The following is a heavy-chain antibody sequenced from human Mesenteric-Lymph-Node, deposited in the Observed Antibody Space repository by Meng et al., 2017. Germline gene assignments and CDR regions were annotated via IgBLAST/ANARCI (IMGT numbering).Heavy chain of an antibody. J-gene: IGHJ2*01. Sequence: GGPLRLSCAASGFTFSSYAMHWVRQAPGKGLEWVAVISYDGSNKYYADFVKGRFTISRDNSKNTLYLQMNSLRTEDTAVYYCARDPNHRYFDLWGRGTLVTVSS. CDR2: ISYDGSNK. CDR3: ARDPNHRYFDL. CDR1: GFTFSSYA. D-gene: IGHD2-8*01. V-gene: IGHV3-30*01.